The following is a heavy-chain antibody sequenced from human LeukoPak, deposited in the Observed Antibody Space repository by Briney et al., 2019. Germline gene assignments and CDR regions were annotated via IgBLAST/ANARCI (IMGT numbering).Heavy chain of an antibody. CDR3: ARDPTPGTFDY. J-gene: IGHJ4*02. CDR1: GFTFSSYA. V-gene: IGHV3-30*04. Sequence: AGGSLRLSCAASGFTFSSYAMHWVRQAPGKGLEWVAVISYDGSNKYYADSVKGRFTISRDNSKNTLYLQMNSLRAEDTAVYYCARDPTPGTFDYWGQGTLVTVSS. CDR2: ISYDGSNK.